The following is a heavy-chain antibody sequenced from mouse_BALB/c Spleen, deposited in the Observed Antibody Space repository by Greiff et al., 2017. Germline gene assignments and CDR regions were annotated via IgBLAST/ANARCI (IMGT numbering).Heavy chain of an antibody. V-gene: IGHV1-55*01. D-gene: IGHD2-2*01. CDR1: GYNFTSYW. Sequence: VQLQQPGAELVKPGPSVKLSCKASGYNFTSYWINWVKLRPGQGLEWIGDIYPGSGSTNYNEQFKSKATLTVDTSSSTAYMKLSSLASEDSALYYCAREGGYYYAMDYWGQGTSVTVSS. CDR2: IYPGSGST. CDR3: AREGGYYYAMDY. J-gene: IGHJ4*01.